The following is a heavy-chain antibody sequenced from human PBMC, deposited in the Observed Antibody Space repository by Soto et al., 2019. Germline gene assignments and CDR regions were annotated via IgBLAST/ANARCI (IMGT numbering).Heavy chain of an antibody. Sequence: QVQLVQSGAEVKKPGASVKVSCKASGYTFTSYNINWVRQATGQGLEWMGWMNPNSGNTGYAQNFPGRVTMTRKTSISTAYMELSSLRSEDTAVYYCATTRDRYNYRDYWGQGTLVTVSS. D-gene: IGHD5-12*01. CDR1: GYTFTSYN. CDR2: MNPNSGNT. J-gene: IGHJ4*02. V-gene: IGHV1-8*01. CDR3: ATTRDRYNYRDY.